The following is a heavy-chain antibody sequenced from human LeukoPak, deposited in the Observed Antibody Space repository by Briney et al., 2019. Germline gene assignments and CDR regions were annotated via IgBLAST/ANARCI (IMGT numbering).Heavy chain of an antibody. D-gene: IGHD3-22*01. Sequence: SETLSLTCTVSGGSISSYYWSWIRQPAGKGLEWIGRIYTSGSTNYNPSLKSRVSISLDTSKNRFSLNLNFVTAADTAVYYCASPRSGYRYTFDYWGQGALVTVSS. V-gene: IGHV4-4*07. CDR2: IYTSGST. CDR1: GGSISSYY. CDR3: ASPRSGYRYTFDY. J-gene: IGHJ4*02.